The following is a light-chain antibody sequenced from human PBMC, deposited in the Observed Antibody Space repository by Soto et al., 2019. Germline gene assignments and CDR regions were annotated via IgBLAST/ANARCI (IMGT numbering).Light chain of an antibody. CDR3: QQSHDTTFT. CDR1: RNISFY. J-gene: IGKJ3*01. CDR2: KAS. V-gene: IGKV1-39*01. Sequence: DIQMTQSPSTLSASVGDRVTITCRASRNISFYLNWYQQRPGKVPRLLIYKASTLQSGVPSRFSGGGSGTTFTLAIAGVQREDFATYCCQQSHDTTFTFGPGTQVDV.